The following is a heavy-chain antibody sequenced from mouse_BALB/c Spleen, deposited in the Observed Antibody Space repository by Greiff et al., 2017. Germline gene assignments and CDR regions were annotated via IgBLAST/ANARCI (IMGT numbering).Heavy chain of an antibody. D-gene: IGHD4-1*01. CDR1: GFSLTSYG. CDR3: ARNPGGYAMDY. CDR2: IWSGGST. J-gene: IGHJ4*01. V-gene: IGHV2-2*02. Sequence: QVQLKESGPGLVQPSQSLSITCTVSGFSLTSYGVHWVRQSPGKGLEWLGVIWSGGSTDYNAAFISRLSISKDNSKSQVFFKMNSLQANDTAIYYCARNPGGYAMDYWGQGTSVTVSS.